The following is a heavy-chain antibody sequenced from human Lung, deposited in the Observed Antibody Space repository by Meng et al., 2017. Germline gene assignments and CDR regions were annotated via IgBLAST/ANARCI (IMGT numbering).Heavy chain of an antibody. CDR3: SGHVDY. CDR2: MTSNVDGGTV. J-gene: IGHJ4*01. Sequence: GESLKISCAAPGFTFRNAWMTWVRQAPGKGLEWIGRMTSNVDGGTVDYAAAVKGRFFISRDDSESTFYLQMNSLKPEDTAVYYCSGHVDYWGHGTLVTVSS. CDR1: GFTFRNAW. V-gene: IGHV3-15*01.